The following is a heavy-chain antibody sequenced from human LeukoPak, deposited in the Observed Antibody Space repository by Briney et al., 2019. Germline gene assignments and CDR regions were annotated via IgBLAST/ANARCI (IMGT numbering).Heavy chain of an antibody. J-gene: IGHJ4*02. CDR1: GYTFTSYD. D-gene: IGHD5-12*01. Sequence: ASVKVSCKASGYTFTSYDINWVRQATGQGLEWMGWMNPNSGNTGYAQKFQGRVTMTRNTSISTAYMELSSLRSEDTAVYYCARGGLEWLPSLFDYWGQGTLVTVSS. V-gene: IGHV1-8*01. CDR3: ARGGLEWLPSLFDY. CDR2: MNPNSGNT.